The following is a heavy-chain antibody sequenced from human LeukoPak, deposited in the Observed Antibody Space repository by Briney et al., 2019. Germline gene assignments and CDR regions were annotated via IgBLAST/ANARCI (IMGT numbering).Heavy chain of an antibody. V-gene: IGHV3-7*01. CDR2: IKQDGSEK. D-gene: IGHD3-10*01. CDR1: GFTFSSYW. CDR3: ARAGVYYYDAFDI. J-gene: IGHJ3*02. Sequence: GGSLRLSCAASGFTFSSYWMSWVRQVPGKGLEWVANIKQDGSEKYYVDSVKGRFTISRDNAKNSLYLQMNSLRAEDTAVYYCARAGVYYYDAFDIWGQGTMVTVSS.